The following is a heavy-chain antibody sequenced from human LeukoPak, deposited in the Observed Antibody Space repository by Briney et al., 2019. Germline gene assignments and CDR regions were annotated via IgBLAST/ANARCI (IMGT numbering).Heavy chain of an antibody. Sequence: PSETLSLTCTVSGGSISSGSYYWRWIRPPAGKGLEWIGYIYYSGRTNYNPSLKSRVTISVDTSKNQFSLKLSSVTAADTAVYYCARDRFKYSSSKKSRGYMDVWGKGTTVTVSS. J-gene: IGHJ6*03. CDR2: IYYSGRT. CDR1: GGSISSGSYY. V-gene: IGHV4-61*10. D-gene: IGHD6-6*01. CDR3: ARDRFKYSSSKKSRGYMDV.